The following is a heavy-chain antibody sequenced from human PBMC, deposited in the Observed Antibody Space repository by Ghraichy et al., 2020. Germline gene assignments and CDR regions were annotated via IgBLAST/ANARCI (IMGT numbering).Heavy chain of an antibody. D-gene: IGHD2-21*02. Sequence: SVKVSCKASGFTFASSAVQWVRQARGQRLEWIGWIVVGSGNTNYAQKFQERVTITRDMSTSTAYMYLSSLRSEATAVYYCAAVSYCGGDCYPAFGIWGQGTMVTVSS. CDR3: AAVSYCGGDCYPAFGI. CDR2: IVVGSGNT. CDR1: GFTFASSA. J-gene: IGHJ3*02. V-gene: IGHV1-58*01.